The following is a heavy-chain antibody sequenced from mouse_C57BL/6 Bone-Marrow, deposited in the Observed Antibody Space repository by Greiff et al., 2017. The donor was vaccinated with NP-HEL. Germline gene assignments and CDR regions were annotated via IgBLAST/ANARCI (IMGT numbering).Heavy chain of an antibody. CDR3: ARGSYYSNSYYYAMDY. J-gene: IGHJ4*01. Sequence: QVQLQQPGAELVMPGASVKLSCKASGYTFTSYWMHWVKQRPGQGLEWIGEIDPSDSYTNYNQKFKGKSTLTVDKSSSTAYMLLSSLTSDDYAVYYCARGSYYSNSYYYAMDYWGQGTSVTVSS. CDR2: IDPSDSYT. V-gene: IGHV1-69*01. D-gene: IGHD2-5*01. CDR1: GYTFTSYW.